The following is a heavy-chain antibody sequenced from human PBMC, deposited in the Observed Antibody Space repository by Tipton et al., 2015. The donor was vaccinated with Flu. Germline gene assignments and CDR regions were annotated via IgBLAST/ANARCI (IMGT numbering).Heavy chain of an antibody. CDR3: ARGDCSSTSCLDY. Sequence: LRLSCTVSGGSISNDYWSWIRQPPGKGLEWIGYIYHTGNFNYNPSLKSRVTISVDTSKNQFSLKLRSVTAADTAVYYCARGDCSSTSCLDYWGQGTLVTVSS. J-gene: IGHJ4*02. CDR1: GGSISNDY. CDR2: IYHTGNF. V-gene: IGHV4-59*08. D-gene: IGHD2-2*01.